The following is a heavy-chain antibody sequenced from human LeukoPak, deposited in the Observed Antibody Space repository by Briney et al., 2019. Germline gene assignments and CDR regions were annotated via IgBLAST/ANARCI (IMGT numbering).Heavy chain of an antibody. CDR3: ARHTSCGSDF. J-gene: IGHJ4*02. V-gene: IGHV5-51*01. CDR1: GYSFSTYW. Sequence: GESLKISCKGSGYSFSTYWIGWVRQMPGKGLEWMGIIYPRDSDTRYSLSFQGQVTISADKSISTAYLQWSSLKASDTAMYYCARHTSCGSDFWGQGTPVTVSS. D-gene: IGHD5-12*01. CDR2: IYPRDSDT.